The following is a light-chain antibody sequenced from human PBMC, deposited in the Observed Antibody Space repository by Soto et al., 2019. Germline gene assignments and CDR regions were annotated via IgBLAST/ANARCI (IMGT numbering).Light chain of an antibody. CDR1: QGISTY. CDR3: QEYNSDPQIT. J-gene: IGKJ5*01. V-gene: IGKV1-27*01. CDR2: AAS. Sequence: DIQMTQSPSSLSASVGDRVTITCRASQGISTYLAWYQQKPGKVAKLLIYAASTLQSGVPSRFSGSGSGTAITLTISSLQPEEVATYYCQEYNSDPQITFGQGTRLEIK.